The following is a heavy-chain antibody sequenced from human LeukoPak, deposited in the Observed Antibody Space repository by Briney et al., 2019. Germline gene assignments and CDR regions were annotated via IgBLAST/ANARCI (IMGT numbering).Heavy chain of an antibody. CDR2: IRYDGSNK. Sequence: GGSLRLSCAASGFTFSSYGMHWVRQAPGKGLEWVAFIRYDGSNKYYVDSVKGRFTISRDNSKNTLYLQMNSLRAEDTAVYYCAKDLGSGSYPNWFDPWGQGTLVTVSS. CDR3: AKDLGSGSYPNWFDP. V-gene: IGHV3-30*02. CDR1: GFTFSSYG. J-gene: IGHJ5*02. D-gene: IGHD3-10*01.